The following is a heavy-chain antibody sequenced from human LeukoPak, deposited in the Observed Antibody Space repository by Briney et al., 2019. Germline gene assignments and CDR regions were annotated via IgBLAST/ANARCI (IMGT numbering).Heavy chain of an antibody. CDR1: GGSISSYY. CDR3: ARVGRYCSGGSCSTFDY. D-gene: IGHD2-15*01. V-gene: IGHV4-4*07. J-gene: IGHJ4*02. CDR2: IYTSGST. Sequence: PSETLSLTCTVSGGSISSYYWSWIRQPAGKGLEWIGRIYTSGSTNYNPSLKSRVTMSVDTSKNQFSLKLSSVTAADTAVYYCARVGRYCSGGSCSTFDYWGQGTLVTVSS.